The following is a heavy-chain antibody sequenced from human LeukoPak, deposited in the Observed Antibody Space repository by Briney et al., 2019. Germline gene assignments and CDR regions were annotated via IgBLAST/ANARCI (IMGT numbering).Heavy chain of an antibody. D-gene: IGHD3-22*01. J-gene: IGHJ4*02. CDR3: VYYDSSGYYYGRLRF. V-gene: IGHV3-23*01. CDR1: GFTFSSYS. CDR2: ISVSGGDR. Sequence: GGSLRLSCAASGFTFSSYSMNWVRQAPGKGLDWVSAISVSGGDRDYADSVKGRFTISRDNSKNTLYLQMSSLRVEDTAMYYCVYYDSSGYYYGRLRFWGQGTLVTVSS.